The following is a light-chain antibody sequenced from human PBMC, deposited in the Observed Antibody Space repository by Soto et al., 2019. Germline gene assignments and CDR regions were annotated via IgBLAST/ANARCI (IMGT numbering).Light chain of an antibody. V-gene: IGKV1-9*01. CDR1: QGISSY. CDR2: AAS. CDR3: QQLNSYPPFT. J-gene: IGKJ3*01. Sequence: IQLTQSPSSLSASVGDRVTITCRASQGISSYLAWYQQKPGKALKLLIYAASTLQSGVPSRFSGSGSGTDFTLTISSLQPEDFATYYCQQLNSYPPFTFGPGTKVDIK.